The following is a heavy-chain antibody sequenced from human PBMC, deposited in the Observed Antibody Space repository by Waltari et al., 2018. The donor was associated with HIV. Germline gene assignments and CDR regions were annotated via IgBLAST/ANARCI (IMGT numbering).Heavy chain of an antibody. D-gene: IGHD6-13*01. CDR2: INAGKGNT. CDR1: GYTFTSYA. CDR3: ARVRIAAAVDDAFDI. Sequence: QVQLVQSGAEVKKPGASVKVSCKASGYTFTSYAMHWVRQAPGQRLEWMGWINAGKGNTKYSQKFQGRVTITRDTSASTAYMELSSLRSEDTAVYYCARVRIAAAVDDAFDIWGQGTMVTVSS. V-gene: IGHV1-3*01. J-gene: IGHJ3*02.